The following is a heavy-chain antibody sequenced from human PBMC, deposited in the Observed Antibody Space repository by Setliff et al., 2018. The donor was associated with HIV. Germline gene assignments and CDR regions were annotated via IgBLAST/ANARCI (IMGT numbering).Heavy chain of an antibody. CDR3: ARDRQDYSAGSYIYYFDY. CDR2: ISTYSDET. D-gene: IGHD3-10*01. V-gene: IGHV1-18*01. CDR1: GYTFTTYG. J-gene: IGHJ4*02. Sequence: ASVKVSCKPSGYTFTTYGLSWVRQAPGQGLEWMGWISTYSDETSSSQNLQGRLTMTTDTSTGTAYMELRSLRSDDTAVYYCARDRQDYSAGSYIYYFDYWGQGTLVTVSS.